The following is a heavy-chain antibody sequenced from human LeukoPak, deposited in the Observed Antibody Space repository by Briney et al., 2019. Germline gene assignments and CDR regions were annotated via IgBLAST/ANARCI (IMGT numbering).Heavy chain of an antibody. J-gene: IGHJ6*02. CDR3: AGGYSGYDPSYYYGMDV. CDR2: ISYDGSNK. V-gene: IGHV3-30-3*01. Sequence: GGSLRLSCSASGFTFSSYVMHWVRQAPGKGLEWVAVISYDGSNKYYADSVKGRFTISRDNSKNTLSLQMNSLRAEDTAVYYCAGGYSGYDPSYYYGMDVWGQGTTVTVSS. CDR1: GFTFSSYV. D-gene: IGHD5-12*01.